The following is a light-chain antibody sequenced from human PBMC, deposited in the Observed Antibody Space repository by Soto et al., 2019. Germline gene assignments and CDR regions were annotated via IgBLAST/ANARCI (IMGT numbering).Light chain of an antibody. Sequence: DIQMTQSPSTLSASVGDRVSIACRASQTISKWLAWYQYKAWKAPKLLIYDASRLQNGVPSRLSVSGSGTEFTLPISSLQPDDFATYYCQHYTGYPCTFGQATKVEI. J-gene: IGKJ1*01. CDR2: DAS. CDR1: QTISKW. CDR3: QHYTGYPCT. V-gene: IGKV1-5*01.